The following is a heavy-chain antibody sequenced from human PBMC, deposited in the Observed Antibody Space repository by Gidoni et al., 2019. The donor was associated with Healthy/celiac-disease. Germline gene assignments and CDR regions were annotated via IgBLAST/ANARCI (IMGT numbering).Heavy chain of an antibody. Sequence: QLQLQESGPGLVKPSETLSLTCTVSGGSISSSSYYWGWIRQPPGKGLEWIGSIYYSGSTYYNPSLKSRVTISVDTSKNQFSLKLSSVTAADTAVYYCARRTLQQLVEGNWFDPWGQGTLVTVSS. V-gene: IGHV4-39*01. J-gene: IGHJ5*02. CDR3: ARRTLQQLVEGNWFDP. D-gene: IGHD6-13*01. CDR2: IYYSGST. CDR1: GGSISSSSYY.